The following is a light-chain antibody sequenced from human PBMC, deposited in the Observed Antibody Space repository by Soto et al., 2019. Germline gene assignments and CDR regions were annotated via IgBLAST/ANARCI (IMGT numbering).Light chain of an antibody. J-gene: IGKJ2*01. Sequence: EIVLTQSPATLSLSPGERATLSCRASQSVSSYLSWYQQKSGQAPRLLIYDASNRATGIPARFSGSGSGTDFTLPISSLEPEDFAVYYCQQRSNWLYTFGQGTKLEIK. CDR1: QSVSSY. CDR2: DAS. V-gene: IGKV3-11*01. CDR3: QQRSNWLYT.